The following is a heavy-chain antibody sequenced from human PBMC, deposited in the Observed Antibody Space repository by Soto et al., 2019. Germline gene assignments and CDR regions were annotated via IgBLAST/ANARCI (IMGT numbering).Heavy chain of an antibody. CDR3: TTGTHQTYYDFWSGYYPFDS. J-gene: IGHJ4*02. V-gene: IGHV3-15*07. Sequence: GGSLRLSCAASGFTFSNAWMNWVRQAPGKGLEWVGRIKSKTDGGTTDYAAPVKGRFTISRDDSKNTLYLQMNSLKTEDTAVYYCTTGTHQTYYDFWSGYYPFDSWGQGTLVTVSS. CDR2: IKSKTDGGTT. D-gene: IGHD3-3*01. CDR1: GFTFSNAW.